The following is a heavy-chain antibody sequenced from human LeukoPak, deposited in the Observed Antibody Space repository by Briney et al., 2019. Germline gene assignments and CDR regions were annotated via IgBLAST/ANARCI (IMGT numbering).Heavy chain of an antibody. Sequence: PGGSLRLSCAASGFTFSSYGMHWVRQAPGKGPEWVAFIRYDGSNKYYADSVKGRFTISRDNSKNTLYLQMNSLRAEDTAVYYCAKWGQGVTYAFDYWGQGTLVTVSS. CDR2: IRYDGSNK. D-gene: IGHD2-21*02. CDR3: AKWGQGVTYAFDY. V-gene: IGHV3-30*02. J-gene: IGHJ4*02. CDR1: GFTFSSYG.